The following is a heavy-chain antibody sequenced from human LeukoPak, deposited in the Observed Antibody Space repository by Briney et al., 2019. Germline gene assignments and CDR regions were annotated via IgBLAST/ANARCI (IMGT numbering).Heavy chain of an antibody. D-gene: IGHD2-2*01. CDR2: IYYSGST. V-gene: IGHV4-59*01. J-gene: IGHJ3*01. CDR1: GGSISSYY. Sequence: SETLSLTCTVSGGSISSYYWSWIRQPPGKGLEWIGYIYYSGSTNYNPSLKSRVTISADTSKKQFSLKLRSVTAADTAVYYCARDARSLVGAFDVWGQGTMVTVSS. CDR3: ARDARSLVGAFDV.